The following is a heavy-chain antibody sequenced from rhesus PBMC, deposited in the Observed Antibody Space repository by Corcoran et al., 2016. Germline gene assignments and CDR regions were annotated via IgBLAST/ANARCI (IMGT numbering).Heavy chain of an antibody. D-gene: IGHD6-31*01. J-gene: IGHJ4*01. CDR3: AKGGAAAH. CDR2: IYGSGGST. V-gene: IGHV4-160*01. Sequence: QVQLQESGPGLVKPSETLSLTCAVSGGSISSHYWSWIRQAPGKGLEWIGRIYGSGGSTDYNPSRKRRVTISTDTSKNQFSLKLSSVTAADTAVYYCAKGGAAAHWGQGVLVTVSS. CDR1: GGSISSHY.